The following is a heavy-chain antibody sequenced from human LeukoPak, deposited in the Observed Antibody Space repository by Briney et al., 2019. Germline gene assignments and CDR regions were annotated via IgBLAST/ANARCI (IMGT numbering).Heavy chain of an antibody. CDR2: INHSGST. D-gene: IGHD3-10*01. CDR3: ARDDRLLWFGEFRFDP. CDR1: GGSFSGYY. V-gene: IGHV4-34*01. J-gene: IGHJ5*02. Sequence: SETLSLTCAVYGGSFSGYYWSWIRQPPGKGLEWIGEINHSGSTNYNPSLKSRVTISVDTSKNQFSLKLSSVTAADTAVYYCARDDRLLWFGEFRFDPWGQGTLVTVSS.